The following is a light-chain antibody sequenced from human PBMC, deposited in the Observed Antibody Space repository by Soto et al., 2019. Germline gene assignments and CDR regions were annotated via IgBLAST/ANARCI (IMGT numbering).Light chain of an antibody. CDR1: QTVRNNY. CDR2: DAS. Sequence: EFVLTQSPGTLSLSPGERATLSCRASQTVRNNYLAWYQHKPGQAPRLLIYDASSRATGIPDRFSGGGSGTDFTLTISRLEPEDFAVYYCQQFSSYPLTFGGGTKV. CDR3: QQFSSYPLT. V-gene: IGKV3-20*01. J-gene: IGKJ4*01.